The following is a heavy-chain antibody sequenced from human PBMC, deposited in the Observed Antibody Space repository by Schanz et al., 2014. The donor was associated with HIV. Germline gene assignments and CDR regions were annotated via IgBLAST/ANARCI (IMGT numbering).Heavy chain of an antibody. Sequence: QVQLQQWGAGLLKPSETLSLTCAVYGGSFRGYYWTWIRQFPHMGLEWIGKVRHTGGTNYNPSLNRRGTMSVDMSKNQFSLKMTSVTAADTAMYFCARGDFGGNSVDFWGHGNLVTVSS. D-gene: IGHD2-21*02. CDR2: VRHTGGT. J-gene: IGHJ4*01. CDR1: GGSFRGYY. V-gene: IGHV4-34*01. CDR3: ARGDFGGNSVDF.